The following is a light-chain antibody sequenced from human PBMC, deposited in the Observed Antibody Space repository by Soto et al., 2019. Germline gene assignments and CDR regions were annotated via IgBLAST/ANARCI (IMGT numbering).Light chain of an antibody. Sequence: EIVLTQSPGTLSLSPGERATLSCRASQTVSSNDVDWYQQKPGQAPRLLIFGAFIRATGIPDRFSGSGSGTDFTLTISRVEPEDSAVYYCHQYDTAPHTFGQGTRLEIK. V-gene: IGKV3-20*01. CDR3: HQYDTAPHT. J-gene: IGKJ2*01. CDR1: QTVSSND. CDR2: GAF.